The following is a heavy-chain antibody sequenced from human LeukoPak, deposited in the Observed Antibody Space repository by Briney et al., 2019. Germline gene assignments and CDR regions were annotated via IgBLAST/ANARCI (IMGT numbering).Heavy chain of an antibody. CDR2: IYYSGST. D-gene: IGHD1-26*01. CDR1: GGSISSYY. J-gene: IGHJ4*02. Sequence: SETLSLTCTVSGGSISSYYWSWIRQPPGRGLEWIGYIYYSGSTNYNPSLKSRVTISIDTSKNQFSLRLNSVTAADTAMYYCVKSGGYGLIDYWGQGTLVTVSS. V-gene: IGHV4-59*08. CDR3: VKSGGYGLIDY.